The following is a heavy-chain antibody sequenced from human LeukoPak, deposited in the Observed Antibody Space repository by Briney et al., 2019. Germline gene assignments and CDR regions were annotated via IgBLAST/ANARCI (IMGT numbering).Heavy chain of an antibody. Sequence: SETLSLTCTVSGGSISSYYWGWIRQPPAKGLEWIGTIHYSGRTYYNPSPKSRVTISVDTSKNQFSLKMSSVTAADTAMYYCARNSGNYLGWFDPWGQGTLVTVSS. J-gene: IGHJ5*02. V-gene: IGHV4-39*01. CDR3: ARNSGNYLGWFDP. D-gene: IGHD1-26*01. CDR1: GGSISSYY. CDR2: IHYSGRT.